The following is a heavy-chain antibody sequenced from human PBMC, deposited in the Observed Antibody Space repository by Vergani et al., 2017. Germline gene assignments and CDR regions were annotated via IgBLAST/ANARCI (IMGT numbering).Heavy chain of an antibody. J-gene: IGHJ4*02. CDR1: GFTFYSYW. CDR2: IKQDGSEK. D-gene: IGHD3-9*01. CDR3: AREGPDNYILTGYTC. Sequence: EVQLVESGGGLVQPGGSLRLSCAGSGFTFYSYWMSWVRQAPGKGLEWVANIKQDGSEKYYVDSVKGRFTISRDNSKNSLYLQMNSLRVEDTAVYYCAREGPDNYILTGYTCWGQGTVVTVSS. V-gene: IGHV3-7*01.